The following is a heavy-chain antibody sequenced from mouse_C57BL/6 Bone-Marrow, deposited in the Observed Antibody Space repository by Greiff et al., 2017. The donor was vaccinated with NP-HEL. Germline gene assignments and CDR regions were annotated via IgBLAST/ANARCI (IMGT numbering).Heavy chain of an antibody. V-gene: IGHV7-1*01. CDR3: ARDNWDWYFDV. D-gene: IGHD4-1*01. CDR1: GFTFSDFY. Sequence: EVNVVESGGGLVQSGRSLRLSCATSGFTFSDFYMEWVRQAPGKGLEWIAASRNKANDYTTEYSASVKGRFIVSRDTPQSILYLQMNALRAEDTAIYYCARDNWDWYFDVWGTGTTVTVSS. J-gene: IGHJ1*03. CDR2: SRNKANDYTT.